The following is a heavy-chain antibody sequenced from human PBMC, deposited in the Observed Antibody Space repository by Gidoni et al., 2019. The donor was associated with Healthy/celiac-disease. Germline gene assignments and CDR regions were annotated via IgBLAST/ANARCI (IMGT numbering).Heavy chain of an antibody. CDR3: TRGEGGSYRYDGYYFDY. V-gene: IGHV3-49*05. Sequence: EVQLVESGGGLVKPGRSLRLSCTASGFPFGDYAMSWFRQAPGKGLEWVGFIRSKAYGGTTEYAASVKGRFTISRDDSKSIAYLQMNSLKTEDTAVYYCTRGEGGSYRYDGYYFDYWGQGTLVTVSS. CDR1: GFPFGDYA. CDR2: IRSKAYGGTT. D-gene: IGHD1-26*01. J-gene: IGHJ4*02.